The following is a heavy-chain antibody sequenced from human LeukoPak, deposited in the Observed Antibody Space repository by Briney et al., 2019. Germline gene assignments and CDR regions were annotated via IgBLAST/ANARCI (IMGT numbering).Heavy chain of an antibody. D-gene: IGHD3-3*01. J-gene: IGHJ4*02. CDR3: ARDSFGGADY. CDR2: INPNSVGT. CDR1: GYTFTGYY. Sequence: PLASVKVSCKAPGYTFTGYYMPWVPQAPGQGLEWMGWINPNSVGTNYAQKFKGRVTITRATSISTAYMELSRLTSDDTAVYYCARDSFGGADYWGQGTLVTVSS. V-gene: IGHV1-2*02.